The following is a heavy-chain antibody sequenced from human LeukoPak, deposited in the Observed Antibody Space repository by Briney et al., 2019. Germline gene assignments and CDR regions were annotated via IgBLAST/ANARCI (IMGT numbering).Heavy chain of an antibody. V-gene: IGHV4-34*01. CDR1: GGSFSGYY. D-gene: IGHD5-12*01. CDR3: ARGRLRTGWFDP. J-gene: IGHJ5*02. Sequence: SETLSLTCAVYGGSFSGYYWSWIRQPPGKGLEWIGEINHSGSTNYNPSLKSRVTISVDTSKNQFSLKLSSVTAADTAVYYCARGRLRTGWFDPWGQGTLVTVSS. CDR2: INHSGST.